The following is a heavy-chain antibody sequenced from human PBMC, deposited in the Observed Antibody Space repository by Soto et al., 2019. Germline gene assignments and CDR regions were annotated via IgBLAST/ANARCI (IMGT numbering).Heavy chain of an antibody. CDR2: ISSSGSTA. J-gene: IGHJ4*02. D-gene: IGHD3-10*01. V-gene: IGHV3-48*03. CDR1: GFTFSRFE. CDR3: TRAAWFPYLSFY. Sequence: GPLSLSCAASGFTFSRFELHWVRQAPGKGLEWISYISSSGSTAYYASSVEGRFTISRDNANNSVYLQMDSLRAEDTALYYCTRAAWFPYLSFYWGQGALVTVSS.